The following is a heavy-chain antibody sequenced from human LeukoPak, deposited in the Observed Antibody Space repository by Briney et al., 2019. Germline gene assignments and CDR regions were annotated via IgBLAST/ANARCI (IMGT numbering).Heavy chain of an antibody. CDR3: ARDGRSSSPMDY. V-gene: IGHV5-51*01. J-gene: IGHJ4*02. D-gene: IGHD6-6*01. CDR1: GYSFNTYW. Sequence: GESLKISCKGSGYSFNTYWIGWVRQMPGKGLGWMGIIYPGDSDTRYSPSFQGQVTISADKSLSTAYLQWGSLKASDTAMYYCARDGRSSSPMDYWGQGTLVTVSS. CDR2: IYPGDSDT.